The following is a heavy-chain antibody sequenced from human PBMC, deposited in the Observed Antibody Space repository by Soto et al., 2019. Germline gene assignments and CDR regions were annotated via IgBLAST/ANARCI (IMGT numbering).Heavy chain of an antibody. CDR1: GYIFTSYG. CDR2: INPTNGNA. CDR3: ARAQGNWSGLSY. Sequence: QVHLVQSASEVKKPGASVKVSCEASGYIFTSYGITWVRLAPGQGLEWMGWINPTNGNANYAQKFQGRFTMTTDTSRTTAYLEMTSLRSAGTAVYYCARAQGNWSGLSYWGQGTLVTVSS. J-gene: IGHJ4*02. D-gene: IGHD3-3*01. V-gene: IGHV1-18*04.